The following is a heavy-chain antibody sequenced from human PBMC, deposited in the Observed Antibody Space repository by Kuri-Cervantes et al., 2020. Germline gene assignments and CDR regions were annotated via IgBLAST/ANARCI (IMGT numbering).Heavy chain of an antibody. CDR3: ARDFLEWLLGPTNWFDP. J-gene: IGHJ5*02. CDR2: ISYDGSNK. Sequence: GESLKISCAASGFTFSSYGMHWVRQAPGKGLEWVAVISYDGSNKYYADSVKGRFTISRDNSKNSLYLQMNSLRAEDTAVYYCARDFLEWLLGPTNWFDPWGQGTLVTVSS. CDR1: GFTFSSYG. V-gene: IGHV3-30*03. D-gene: IGHD3-3*01.